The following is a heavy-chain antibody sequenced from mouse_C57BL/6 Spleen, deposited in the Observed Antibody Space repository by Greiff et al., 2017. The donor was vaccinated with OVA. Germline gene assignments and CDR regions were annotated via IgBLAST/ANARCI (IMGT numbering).Heavy chain of an antibody. CDR2: ISNGGGST. CDR3: ARHDYGSIYAMDY. CDR1: GFTFSDYY. D-gene: IGHD1-1*01. J-gene: IGHJ4*01. V-gene: IGHV5-12*01. Sequence: EVMLVESGGGLVQPGGSLKLSCAASGFTFSDYYMYWVRQTPEKRLEWVAYISNGGGSTYYPDTVKGRFTISRDNAKNTLYRQMSRLKSEDTAMYYCARHDYGSIYAMDYWGQGTSVTVSS.